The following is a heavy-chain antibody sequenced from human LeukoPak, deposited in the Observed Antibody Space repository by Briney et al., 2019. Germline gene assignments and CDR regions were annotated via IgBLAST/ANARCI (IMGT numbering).Heavy chain of an antibody. J-gene: IGHJ4*02. V-gene: IGHV6-1*01. Sequence: SQTLSLTCAISGDGVSSNSAAWNWIRQSPSRGLEWLGRTYYRSKWYYDYAVAVKSRISINPDTSKNQFSLQLSSVTPEDTAVYYCARDPVGGPTIFDYWGQGTLVTVSS. D-gene: IGHD1-26*01. CDR3: ARDPVGGPTIFDY. CDR1: GDGVSSNSAA. CDR2: TYYRSKWYY.